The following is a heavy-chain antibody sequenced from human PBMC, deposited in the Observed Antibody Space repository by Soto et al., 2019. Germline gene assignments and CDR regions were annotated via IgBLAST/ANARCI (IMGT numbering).Heavy chain of an antibody. CDR3: AQGTRSFGGGMGV. D-gene: IGHD2-15*01. CDR2: ISYEGSNK. J-gene: IGHJ6*02. Sequence: QVQLVGSGGGVVQPGRSLRLSCAGSGVTFSSYGMHWVRQPPGKGLEWVAVISYEGSNKYYADSVKGRFTISRDNYKNTLHLQMNSLRVEDTAVYYCAQGTRSFGGGMGVWGQGTTVIVSS. CDR1: GVTFSSYG. V-gene: IGHV3-30*03.